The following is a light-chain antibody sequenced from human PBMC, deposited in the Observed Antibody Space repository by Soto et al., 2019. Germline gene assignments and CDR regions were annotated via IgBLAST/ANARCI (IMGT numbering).Light chain of an antibody. CDR3: AAWDDSLNGHVV. Sequence: QPVLTQPPSASGTPGQRVTISCSGSTSNIGSQAINWYQQLPGTAPKLLLYSDTQRPSGVPDRFSGSKSGTSASLAISGLQSQDEADYYCAAWDDSLNGHVVFGGGTKLTVL. CDR2: SDT. J-gene: IGLJ2*01. V-gene: IGLV1-44*01. CDR1: TSNIGSQA.